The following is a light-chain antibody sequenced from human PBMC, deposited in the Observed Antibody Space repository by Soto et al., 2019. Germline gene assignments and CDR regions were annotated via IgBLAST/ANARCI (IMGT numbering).Light chain of an antibody. CDR1: QDISRF. CDR2: ETS. CDR3: LQHNTYPYT. J-gene: IGKJ2*01. Sequence: DVQMAQSPSAMSSSVGDRVTIACRASQDISRFVAWFQHKPGRAPERLIYETSNLQTGVPSRFSGSGSGTEFTLAISGLQPEDFATYYCLQHNTYPYTFGHGTQLESK. V-gene: IGKV1-17*03.